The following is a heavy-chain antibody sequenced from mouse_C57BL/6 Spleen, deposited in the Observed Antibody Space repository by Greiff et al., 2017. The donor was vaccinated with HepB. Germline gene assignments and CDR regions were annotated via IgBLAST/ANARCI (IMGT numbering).Heavy chain of an antibody. J-gene: IGHJ4*01. V-gene: IGHV5-9*01. CDR1: GFTFSSYT. Sequence: EVMLVESGGGLVKPGGSLKLSCAASGFTFSSYTMSWVRQTPEKRLEWVATISGGGGNTYYPDSVKGRFTISRDNAKNTLYLQMSSLRSEDTALYYCARHPLDGYYYAMDYWGQGTSVTVSS. D-gene: IGHD2-3*01. CDR2: ISGGGGNT. CDR3: ARHPLDGYYYAMDY.